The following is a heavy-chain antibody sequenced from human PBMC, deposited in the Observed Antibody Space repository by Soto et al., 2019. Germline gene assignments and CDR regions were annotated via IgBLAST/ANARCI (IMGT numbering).Heavy chain of an antibody. V-gene: IGHV4-59*01. CDR2: IYYSGST. J-gene: IGHJ5*02. Sequence: SETLSLTCTVSGGSISSYYWSWIRQPPGKGLEWIGYIYYSGSTNYNPSLKSRVTISVDTSKNQFSLKLSSVTAADTAVYYCARSHYYYGSGSYSWFDPWGQGTLVTVSS. CDR1: GGSISSYY. CDR3: ARSHYYYGSGSYSWFDP. D-gene: IGHD3-10*01.